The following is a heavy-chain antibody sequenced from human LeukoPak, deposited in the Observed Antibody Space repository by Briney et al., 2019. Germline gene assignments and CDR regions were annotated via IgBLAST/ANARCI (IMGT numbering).Heavy chain of an antibody. D-gene: IGHD5-12*01. CDR1: GYTFTGYH. J-gene: IGHJ4*02. V-gene: IGHV1-2*02. CDR3: ATDYSTSYSGYVGGYFDY. Sequence: ASVKVSCKASGYTFTGYHMHWVRQAPGQGLEWMGWINPNSGGTNYAQKFQGRVTMTRDTSISTAYMELSRLRSDDTAVYYCATDYSTSYSGYVGGYFDYWGQGTLVTVSS. CDR2: INPNSGGT.